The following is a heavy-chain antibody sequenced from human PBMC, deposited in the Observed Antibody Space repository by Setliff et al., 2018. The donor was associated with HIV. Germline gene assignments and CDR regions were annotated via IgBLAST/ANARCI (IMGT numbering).Heavy chain of an antibody. Sequence: SETLSLTCTVSGGSISSHYWSWIRQAPGKGLEWIGTMYFRGNARNSPSLKSRVTISVVTSKNQFSLKLSSVTAADTAVYYCARGTLYYDYVWGTPFPFDYWGQGTLVTVSS. CDR1: GGSISSHY. D-gene: IGHD3-16*01. J-gene: IGHJ4*02. CDR2: MYFRGNA. V-gene: IGHV4-59*11. CDR3: ARGTLYYDYVWGTPFPFDY.